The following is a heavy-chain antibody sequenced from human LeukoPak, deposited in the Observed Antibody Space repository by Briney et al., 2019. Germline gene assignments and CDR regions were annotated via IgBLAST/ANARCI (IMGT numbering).Heavy chain of an antibody. Sequence: SVKVSCKASGGTFSSYAISWVRQAPGQGLEWMGGIIPIFGTANYAQKFQGRVTITADESTSTACMELSSLRSEDTAVYYCARSSFSIAVAAPYWYFDLWGRGTLVTVSS. D-gene: IGHD6-19*01. CDR2: IIPIFGTA. J-gene: IGHJ2*01. CDR1: GGTFSSYA. V-gene: IGHV1-69*13. CDR3: ARSSFSIAVAAPYWYFDL.